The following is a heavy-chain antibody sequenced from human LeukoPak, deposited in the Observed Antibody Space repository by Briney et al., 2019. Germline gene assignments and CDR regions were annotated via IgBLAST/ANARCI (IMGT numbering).Heavy chain of an antibody. CDR1: GYTFTSYG. V-gene: IGHV1-18*01. CDR3: ARVGSQGVYYDGSGYYYYYMDV. CDR2: ISAYNGNT. D-gene: IGHD3-22*01. Sequence: GASVKVSYKASGYTFTSYGISWVRQAPGQGLEWMGWISAYNGNTNYAQKLQGRVTMTTDTSTSTAYMELRSLRSDDTAVYYCARVGSQGVYYDGSGYYYYYMDVWGKGTTVTVSS. J-gene: IGHJ6*03.